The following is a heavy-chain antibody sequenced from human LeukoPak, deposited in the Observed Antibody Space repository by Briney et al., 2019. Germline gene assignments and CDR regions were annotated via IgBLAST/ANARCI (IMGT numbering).Heavy chain of an antibody. Sequence: SETLSLTCAVYGGSFSGYFWSWIRQPPGKGLEWIGEINHSGSTNYNPSLKSRVTISVDTSKNQFSLKLSSVTAADTAVYYCAGGGYSYGRNSYFDYWGQGTLVTVSS. D-gene: IGHD5-18*01. J-gene: IGHJ4*02. CDR2: INHSGST. CDR1: GGSFSGYF. V-gene: IGHV4-34*01. CDR3: AGGGYSYGRNSYFDY.